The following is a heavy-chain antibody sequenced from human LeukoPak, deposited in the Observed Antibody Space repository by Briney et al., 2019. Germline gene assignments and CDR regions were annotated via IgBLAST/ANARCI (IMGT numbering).Heavy chain of an antibody. CDR2: ISAYNGHT. CDR1: GYMFTSYG. CDR3: ARDLTHRRNYDSSGYQIVPAF. V-gene: IGHV1-18*01. Sequence: ASVKVSCKASGYMFTSYGISWVRQAPGQGPEWVGWISAYNGHTNYVQKFQGRVIMTADTSTSTAYMELRSLRSDDTAVYYCARDLTHRRNYDSSGYQIVPAFWGQGTLVTVSS. J-gene: IGHJ4*02. D-gene: IGHD3-22*01.